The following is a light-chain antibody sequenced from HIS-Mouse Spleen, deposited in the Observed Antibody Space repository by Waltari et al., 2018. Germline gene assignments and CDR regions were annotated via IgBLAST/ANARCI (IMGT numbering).Light chain of an antibody. Sequence: QSVLTQPPSASGTPGQRVTISCSGSSSTLGSNYVYWYQQPPGTAPKLLIYRNNRRPSGVPDRFSGSKSGTSASLAISGLRSEDEADYYCAAWDDSLSGPVFGGGTKLTVL. CDR2: RNN. V-gene: IGLV1-47*01. J-gene: IGLJ3*02. CDR1: SSTLGSNY. CDR3: AAWDDSLSGPV.